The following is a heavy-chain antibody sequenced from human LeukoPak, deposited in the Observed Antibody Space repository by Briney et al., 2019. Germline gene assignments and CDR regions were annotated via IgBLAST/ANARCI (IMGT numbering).Heavy chain of an antibody. CDR1: GGSFSGYY. J-gene: IGHJ5*02. CDR2: INHSGST. Sequence: SETLSLTCAVYGGSFSGYYWGWIRQPPGKGLEWIGEINHSGSTNYNPSLKSRVTISVDTSKNQFSLKLSSVTAADTAVYYCASSDYYGSGSYDPWGQGTLVTISS. V-gene: IGHV4-34*01. CDR3: ASSDYYGSGSYDP. D-gene: IGHD3-10*01.